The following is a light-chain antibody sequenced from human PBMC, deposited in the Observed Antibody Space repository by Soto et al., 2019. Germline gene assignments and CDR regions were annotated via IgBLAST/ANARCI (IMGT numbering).Light chain of an antibody. V-gene: IGKV1-33*01. J-gene: IGKJ4*01. CDR2: DAS. CDR3: QQYDNLPLT. Sequence: DIQMTQSPSSVSASVGDRVTITCRSSEDISTWLAWYQQKPGKAPKLLIYDASNLETGVPSRFSGSGSGTDFTFTISSLQPEDIATYYCQQYDNLPLTFGGGTKVDI. CDR1: EDISTW.